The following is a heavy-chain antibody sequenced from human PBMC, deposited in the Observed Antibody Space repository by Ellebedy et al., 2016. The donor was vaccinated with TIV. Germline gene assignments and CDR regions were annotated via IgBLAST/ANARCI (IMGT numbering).Heavy chain of an antibody. CDR2: IDPSDSYT. CDR1: GYSFTSYW. D-gene: IGHD3-10*01. Sequence: GESLKISXKGSGYSFTSYWIGWVRQMPGKGLEWMGRIDPSDSYTNYSPSFQGHVTISADKSISTAYLQWSSLKASDTAMYYCARPQGGSGHRPGAFDIWGQGTMVTVSS. J-gene: IGHJ3*02. CDR3: ARPQGGSGHRPGAFDI. V-gene: IGHV5-10-1*01.